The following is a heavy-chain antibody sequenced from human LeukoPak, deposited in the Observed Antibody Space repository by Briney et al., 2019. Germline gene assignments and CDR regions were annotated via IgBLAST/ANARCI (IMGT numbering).Heavy chain of an antibody. CDR2: IKKDGSEK. D-gene: IGHD2-2*01. CDR1: GFTLSSYW. Sequence: PGGSLRLSCAASGFTLSSYWMSWVRQAPGKGLEWVANIKKDGSEKNYVDSVKGRFTISRDNAKNSLYLQMNSLRAEDTAVYYCAREGRIVVVPSQWGQGTLVTVSS. J-gene: IGHJ4*02. V-gene: IGHV3-7*01. CDR3: AREGRIVVVPSQ.